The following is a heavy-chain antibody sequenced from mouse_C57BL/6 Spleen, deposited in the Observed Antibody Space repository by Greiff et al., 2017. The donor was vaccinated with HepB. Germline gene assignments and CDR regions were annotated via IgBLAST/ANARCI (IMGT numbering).Heavy chain of an antibody. Sequence: EVQLQESGPGLVKPSQSLSLTCSVTGYSITSGYYWNWIRQFPGNKLEWMGYISYDGSNNYNPSLKNRISITRDTSKNQFFLKLNSVTTEDTATYYCAKPDYYGSDYYAMDYWGQGTSVTVSS. D-gene: IGHD1-1*01. V-gene: IGHV3-6*01. J-gene: IGHJ4*01. CDR1: GYSITSGYY. CDR3: AKPDYYGSDYYAMDY. CDR2: ISYDGSN.